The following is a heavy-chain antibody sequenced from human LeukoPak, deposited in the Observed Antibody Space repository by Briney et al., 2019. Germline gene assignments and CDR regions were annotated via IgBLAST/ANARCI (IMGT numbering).Heavy chain of an antibody. CDR1: GFTFRSYS. Sequence: GESLKISCAASGFTFRSYSMNWVRQAPGKGLEWVSSISSSSSYIHYADSVKGRFTISRDNAKNSLCLQMNSLRAEDTAVYYCARASPEYSNYGEDNWFDPWGQGTLVTVSS. V-gene: IGHV3-21*01. D-gene: IGHD4-11*01. CDR3: ARASPEYSNYGEDNWFDP. J-gene: IGHJ5*02. CDR2: ISSSSSYI.